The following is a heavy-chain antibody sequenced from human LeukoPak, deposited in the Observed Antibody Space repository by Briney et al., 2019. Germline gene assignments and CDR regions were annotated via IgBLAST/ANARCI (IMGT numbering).Heavy chain of an antibody. CDR1: GYTFTGYY. J-gene: IGHJ4*02. Sequence: ASVKVSCKASGYTFTGYYMHWVRPAPGQGLEWMGWINPNSGGTNYAQKFQGRVTMTRDTSISTAYMELSRLRSDDTAVYYCARDHAVDTPFDYWGQGTLVTVSS. V-gene: IGHV1-2*02. CDR3: ARDHAVDTPFDY. D-gene: IGHD5-18*01. CDR2: INPNSGGT.